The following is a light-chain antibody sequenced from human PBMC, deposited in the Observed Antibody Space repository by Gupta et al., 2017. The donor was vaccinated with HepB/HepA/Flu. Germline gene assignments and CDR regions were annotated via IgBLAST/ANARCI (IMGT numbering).Light chain of an antibody. J-gene: IGKJ1*01. CDR2: GAS. Sequence: EIVMTQSPATLSVSPGERATLSCRASQSVSSNLAWYQQKPGQAPRLLIYGASTRATGIPARFSGSGSGTXFTLTIXILHSEDFAVYYCQQDNNWPRTFGXGTKVEIK. CDR3: QQDNNWPRT. V-gene: IGKV3-15*01. CDR1: QSVSSN.